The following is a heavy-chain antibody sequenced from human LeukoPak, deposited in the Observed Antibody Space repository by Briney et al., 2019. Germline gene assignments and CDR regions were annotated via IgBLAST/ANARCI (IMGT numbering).Heavy chain of an antibody. J-gene: IGHJ4*02. CDR1: GYTFTSYG. CDR3: ARDVPTHGDYFPFDY. V-gene: IGHV1-18*01. CDR2: ISAYNGNT. D-gene: IGHD4-17*01. Sequence: AASVKVSCEASGYTFTSYGISWVGQAPGQGLEWMGCISAYNGNTNYAQKLQGRVTMTTDTSTSTAYVELRSLRSDDTAVYYCARDVPTHGDYFPFDYWGQGTLVTVSS.